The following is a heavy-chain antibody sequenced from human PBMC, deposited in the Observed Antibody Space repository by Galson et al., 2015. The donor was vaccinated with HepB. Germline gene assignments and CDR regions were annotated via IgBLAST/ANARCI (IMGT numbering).Heavy chain of an antibody. D-gene: IGHD6-13*01. CDR2: IYSVGST. CDR3: ARGLGLLVPLDY. CDR1: GFTVSSNY. Sequence: SLRLSCAASGFTVSSNYMSWVRQAPGKGLEWVSVIYSVGSTYSADSVKGRFTISRHNSKNTLYLQMNSLRAEDTAVYYCARGLGLLVPLDYWGQGTLVTVSS. J-gene: IGHJ4*02. V-gene: IGHV3-53*04.